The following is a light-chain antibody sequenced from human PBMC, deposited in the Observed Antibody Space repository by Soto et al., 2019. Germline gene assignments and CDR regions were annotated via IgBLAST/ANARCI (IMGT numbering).Light chain of an antibody. CDR3: QQYGSAPPWT. J-gene: IGKJ3*01. CDR2: GAS. V-gene: IGKV3-20*01. CDR1: HSVDSN. Sequence: EIVMTQSPGTLSVSTGQGATLSCRASHSVDSNLAWYQQKPGQAPRLLIFGASTRPTGIPDRFSGSGSGTDFTLTISRREPEDFAVYYCQQYGSAPPWTFGPWPNVDIK.